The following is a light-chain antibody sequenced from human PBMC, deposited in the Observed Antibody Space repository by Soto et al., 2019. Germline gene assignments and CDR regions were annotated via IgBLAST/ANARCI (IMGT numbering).Light chain of an antibody. CDR1: QSISSW. Sequence: DIQMTQSPSTLSASVGDRVTITCRASQSISSWLAWYQQKPGKAPKLLIYDASSLESGVPSRFSGSGSGTEFTLTISSLQPDDFATYYCQQYNSYPWTFDQGTKVELK. CDR3: QQYNSYPWT. J-gene: IGKJ1*01. CDR2: DAS. V-gene: IGKV1-5*01.